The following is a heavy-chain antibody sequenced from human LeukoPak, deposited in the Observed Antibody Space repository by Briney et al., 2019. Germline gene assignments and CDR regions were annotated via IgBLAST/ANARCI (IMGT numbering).Heavy chain of an antibody. V-gene: IGHV4-59*01. CDR3: ARDEYYYEA. D-gene: IGHD3-22*01. J-gene: IGHJ4*02. CDR1: GGSTSSYY. Sequence: ASETLSLTCTVSGGSTSSYYWSWIRQPPGKGPEWIGYIYYSGSTNYNPSLKSRVTISVDTSKNQFSLKLSSVTAADTAVYYCARDEYYYEAWGQGTLVTVSS. CDR2: IYYSGST.